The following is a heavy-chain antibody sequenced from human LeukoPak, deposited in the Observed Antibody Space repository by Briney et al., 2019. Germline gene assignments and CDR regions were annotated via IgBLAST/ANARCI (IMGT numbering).Heavy chain of an antibody. D-gene: IGHD5-18*01. CDR3: ARFALLQLWDYYFDY. CDR1: GGSISSSSYY. V-gene: IGHV4-39*01. CDR2: IYYSGST. Sequence: PSETLSLTCTVSGGSISSSSYYWGCIRQPPGKGLEWIGSIYYSGSTYYNPSLKSRVTISVDTSKNQFSLKLSSVTAADTAVYYCARFALLQLWDYYFDYWGQGTLVTVSS. J-gene: IGHJ4*02.